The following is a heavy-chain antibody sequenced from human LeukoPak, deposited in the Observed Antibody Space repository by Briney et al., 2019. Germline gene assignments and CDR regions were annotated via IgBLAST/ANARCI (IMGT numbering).Heavy chain of an antibody. V-gene: IGHV4-34*01. J-gene: IGHJ4*02. D-gene: IGHD5-12*01. CDR3: ARRWLRHFDY. CDR1: GGSFSGYY. Sequence: PSETLSLTCAVYGGSFSGYYWSWIRQPPGKGLEWIGEINHSGSTNYNPSLKSRVTISVDTSKNQFSLKLSSVTAADTAVYYCARRWLRHFDYWGQGTLVTVSS. CDR2: INHSGST.